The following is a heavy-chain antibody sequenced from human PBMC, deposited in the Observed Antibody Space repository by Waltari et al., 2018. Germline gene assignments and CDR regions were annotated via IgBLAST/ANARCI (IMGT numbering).Heavy chain of an antibody. CDR2: IYYSGST. J-gene: IGHJ5*02. CDR3: ARHFREVVVVAATLGGFDP. V-gene: IGHV4-39*01. D-gene: IGHD2-15*01. CDR1: GGSISSSRYY. Sequence: QLQLQESGPGLVKPSETLSLTCTVSGGSISSSRYYWGWIRQPPGKGLEWIGSIYYSGSTYYNPSLKSRVTISVDTSKNQFSLKLSSVTAADTAVYYCARHFREVVVVAATLGGFDPWGQGTLVTVSS.